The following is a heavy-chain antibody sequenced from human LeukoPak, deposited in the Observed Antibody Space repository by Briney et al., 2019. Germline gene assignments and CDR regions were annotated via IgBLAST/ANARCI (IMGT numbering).Heavy chain of an antibody. CDR3: AREAAAGRWADY. J-gene: IGHJ4*02. V-gene: IGHV1-2*02. D-gene: IGHD6-13*01. Sequence: ASVKVSCKASGYTFTGYYMHWVRQAPGQGLEWMGWINPNSGGTNYAQKFQGRVTMTRDTSNSTAYMELSRLRSDDTAVYYCAREAAAGRWADYWGQGTLVTVSS. CDR2: INPNSGGT. CDR1: GYTFTGYY.